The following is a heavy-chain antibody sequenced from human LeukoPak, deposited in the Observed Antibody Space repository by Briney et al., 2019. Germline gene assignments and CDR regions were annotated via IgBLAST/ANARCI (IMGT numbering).Heavy chain of an antibody. J-gene: IGHJ4*02. D-gene: IGHD1-14*01. CDR2: ISGSGDNT. CDR3: ARGGNRMKEF. Sequence: GGSLRLSCAASGFTFSTYVMSWVRQAPGKGLEWVSGISGSGDNTYYADSVKGRFTISRDNSKNTLHLQMNSLRAEDTAVYFCARGGNRMKEFWGQGTLVTVSS. V-gene: IGHV3-23*01. CDR1: GFTFSTYV.